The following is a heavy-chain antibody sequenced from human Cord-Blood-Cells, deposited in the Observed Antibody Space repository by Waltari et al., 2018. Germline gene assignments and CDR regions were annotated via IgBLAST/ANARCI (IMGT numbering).Heavy chain of an antibody. D-gene: IGHD3-16*01. CDR1: GFTFSSYW. CDR2: INSDGSST. V-gene: IGHV3-74*01. Sequence: EVQLVESGGGLVQPGGSLRLSCAASGFTFSSYWMHWVRQAPGKGRVGVSRINSDGSSTSCADSVKGRFTSARDNAKNALYLQMNSLRAEDTAVYYCARGDWYFDLWGRGTLVTVSS. CDR3: ARGDWYFDL. J-gene: IGHJ2*01.